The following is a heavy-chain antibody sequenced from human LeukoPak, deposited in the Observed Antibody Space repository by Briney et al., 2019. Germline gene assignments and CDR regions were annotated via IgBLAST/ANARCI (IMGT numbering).Heavy chain of an antibody. CDR3: AKDGGYYYGSEYFQH. CDR1: GFTFSSYG. V-gene: IGHV3-30*02. D-gene: IGHD3-22*01. J-gene: IGHJ1*01. Sequence: GGSLRLSCAASGFTFSSYGMHWVREAPGKGLEWVAFIRYDGSNKYYADSVKGRFTISRDNSKNTLYLQMNSLRAEDTAVYYCAKDGGYYYGSEYFQHWGQGTLVTVSS. CDR2: IRYDGSNK.